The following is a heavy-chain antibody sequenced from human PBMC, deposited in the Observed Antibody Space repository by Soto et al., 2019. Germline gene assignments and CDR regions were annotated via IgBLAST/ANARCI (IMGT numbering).Heavy chain of an antibody. CDR3: ARAHSGSYQSHFDY. D-gene: IGHD1-26*01. Sequence: SETLSLTCTVSGGSISSGGYYWSWIRQHPGKGLEWIGYIYYSGSTYYNPSLKSRVTISVDTSKNQFSLKLSSVIAADTAVYYCARAHSGSYQSHFDYWGQGTLVTVSS. CDR1: GGSISSGGYY. J-gene: IGHJ4*02. CDR2: IYYSGST. V-gene: IGHV4-31*03.